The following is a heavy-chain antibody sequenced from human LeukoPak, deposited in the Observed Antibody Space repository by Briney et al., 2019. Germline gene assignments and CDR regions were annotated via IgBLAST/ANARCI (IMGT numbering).Heavy chain of an antibody. D-gene: IGHD4-17*01. CDR1: GFTFSSYA. CDR2: ISGSGGST. CDR3: ASTYDYGEDYYYYGMDV. V-gene: IGHV3-23*01. J-gene: IGHJ6*02. Sequence: PGGFLRLSCAASGFTFSSYAMSWVRQAPGKGLEWVSAISGSGGSTYYADSVKGRFTISRDNSKNTLYLQMNSLRAEDTAVYYCASTYDYGEDYYYYGMDVWGQGTTVTVSS.